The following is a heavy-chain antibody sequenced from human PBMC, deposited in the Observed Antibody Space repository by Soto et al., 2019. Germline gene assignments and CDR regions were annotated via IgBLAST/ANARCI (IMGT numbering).Heavy chain of an antibody. D-gene: IGHD3-22*01. Sequence: PGGSLRLSCAASGFTFGTDAMSWARQAPGKGMEWVQAISGSGGSTYSADPVKGRFTISRDNSKNTLYLQMNSLRAEDTAVYYCEKDMRTMIVVVPFDYCGQGTQVTVSP. CDR1: GFTFGTDA. CDR3: EKDMRTMIVVVPFDY. CDR2: ISGSGGST. V-gene: IGHV3-23*01. J-gene: IGHJ4*02.